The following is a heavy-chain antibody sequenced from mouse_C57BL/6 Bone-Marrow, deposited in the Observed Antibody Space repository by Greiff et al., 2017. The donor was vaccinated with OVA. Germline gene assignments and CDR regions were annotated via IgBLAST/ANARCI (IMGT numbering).Heavy chain of an antibody. CDR3: ARRYYGSSYWYFDV. CDR2: IYPGSGST. V-gene: IGHV1-55*01. D-gene: IGHD1-1*01. J-gene: IGHJ1*03. Sequence: QLQQSGAELVKPGASVKMSCKASGYTFTSYWITWVKQRPGQGLEWIGDIYPGSGSTNYNEKFKSKATLTVDTSSSTAYMQLSSLTSEDSAVYYCARRYYGSSYWYFDVWGTGTTVTVSS. CDR1: GYTFTSYW.